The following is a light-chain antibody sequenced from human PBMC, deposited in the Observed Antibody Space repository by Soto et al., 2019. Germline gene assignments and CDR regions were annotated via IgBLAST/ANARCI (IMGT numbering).Light chain of an antibody. V-gene: IGLV1-51*01. CDR1: RSNIGNNY. CDR3: ATWDSSLSAGV. CDR2: DNN. Sequence: QSVLTQPPSVSAAPGQKVTISCSGRRSNIGNNYISWYQQLPGTAPKLLIYDNNKRPSGIPDRFSGSKSGTSATLGITGLQTGDEADYYCATWDSSLSAGVFGGGTKLTVL. J-gene: IGLJ2*01.